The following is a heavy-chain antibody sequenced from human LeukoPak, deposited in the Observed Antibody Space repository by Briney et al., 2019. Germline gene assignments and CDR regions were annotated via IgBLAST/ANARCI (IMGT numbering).Heavy chain of an antibody. V-gene: IGHV3-23*01. D-gene: IGHD3-9*01. CDR1: GFTFTSHA. CDR2: VSGSGGGT. J-gene: IGHJ3*02. CDR3: AKDFEFDILSSSVGADAFDI. Sequence: GGSLRLSCEVSGFTFTSHAMTWVRQAPGKGLEWVSPVSGSGGGTYYADSVKGRFTVSRDNSKNTLYLQMNSLRAEDTAVYYCAKDFEFDILSSSVGADAFDIWGQGTVVTVSS.